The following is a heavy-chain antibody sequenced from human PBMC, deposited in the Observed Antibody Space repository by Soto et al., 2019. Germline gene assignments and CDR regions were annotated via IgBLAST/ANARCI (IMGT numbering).Heavy chain of an antibody. D-gene: IGHD3-3*01. CDR2: NDTSGST. Sequence: TSETLSLTCTVSGGSISNYYCNWIRQPAGKGLEWIGRNDTSGSTNYNPSLKSRVTMSVDTSKQEFSLKLSSVTAADTALYYCARGGQDFWSGPFDYWGRGALVTVSS. CDR3: ARGGQDFWSGPFDY. V-gene: IGHV4-4*07. CDR1: GGSISNYY. J-gene: IGHJ4*02.